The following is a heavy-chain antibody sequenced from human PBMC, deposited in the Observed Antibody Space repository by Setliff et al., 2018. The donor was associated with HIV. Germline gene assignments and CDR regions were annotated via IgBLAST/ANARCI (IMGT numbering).Heavy chain of an antibody. CDR1: GFTFTDHF. CDR2: IDPEDEKT. CDR3: AALAAAHPFDY. V-gene: IGHV1-69-2*01. D-gene: IGHD6-13*01. Sequence: VMVSCKVSGFTFTDHFIHWVRQAPGKGLEWMGLIDPEDEKTIYAEKFQGRVTITADTSTNLVYMDLSGLRSEDTAIYYCAALAAAHPFDYWGQGTLVTVSS. J-gene: IGHJ4*01.